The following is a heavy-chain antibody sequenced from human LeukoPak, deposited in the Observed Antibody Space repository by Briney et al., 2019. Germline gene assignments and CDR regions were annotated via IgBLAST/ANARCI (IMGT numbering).Heavy chain of an antibody. J-gene: IGHJ4*02. D-gene: IGHD3-3*02. CDR2: ISGSGGST. CDR3: AKVKPFSGLRGHFDY. Sequence: GGSLRLSCAASGFTFSSYWMSWVRQAPGKGLEWVSAISGSGGSTYYADSVKDRFTISRDNSKNTLYLQMNSLRAEDTAVYYCAKVKPFSGLRGHFDYWGQGTLVTVSS. CDR1: GFTFSSYW. V-gene: IGHV3-23*01.